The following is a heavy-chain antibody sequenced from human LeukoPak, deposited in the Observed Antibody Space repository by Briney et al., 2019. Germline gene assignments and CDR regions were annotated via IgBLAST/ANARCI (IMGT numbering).Heavy chain of an antibody. V-gene: IGHV3-21*01. CDR3: AREYTVVRGLIAFDH. D-gene: IGHD3-10*01. CDR1: GFTFSSYS. CDR2: ISSSSSHI. J-gene: IGHJ4*02. Sequence: PGGSLRLSCTASGFTFSSYSMNWVRQAPGKGLEWVSSISSSSSHIYYADSVKGRFTISRDNAESSLYLQMNSLRAEDTAVYYCAREYTVVRGLIAFDHWGQGTLVTVSS.